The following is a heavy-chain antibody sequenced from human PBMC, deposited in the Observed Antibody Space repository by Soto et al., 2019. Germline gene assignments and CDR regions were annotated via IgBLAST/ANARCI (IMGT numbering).Heavy chain of an antibody. D-gene: IGHD3-10*01. Sequence: GGSLRLSCAALGFTVSSDYMSWVRQAPGKGLEWVSVIYSGGRTYYVDSVKGRFTISRDNFKNTLYLQMNSLRGEDTAKYYCAKDQVRLTLGLFDVWGQGTMVTVSS. J-gene: IGHJ3*01. V-gene: IGHV3-66*02. CDR2: IYSGGRT. CDR1: GFTVSSDY. CDR3: AKDQVRLTLGLFDV.